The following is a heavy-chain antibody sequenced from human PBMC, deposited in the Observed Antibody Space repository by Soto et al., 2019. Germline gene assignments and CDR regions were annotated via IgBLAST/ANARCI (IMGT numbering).Heavy chain of an antibody. CDR2: INHSGST. V-gene: IGHV4-34*01. J-gene: IGHJ6*02. CDR1: GGSFSGYY. D-gene: IGHD2-2*01. CDR3: ARAPGFCSSTSCSLYYYYGMDV. Sequence: QVQLQQWGAGLLKPSETLSLTCAVYGGSFSGYYWSWIRQPPGKGLEWIGEINHSGSTNYNPSHKSRVTISVDTSKNQFSLKLSSVTAADTAVYYCARAPGFCSSTSCSLYYYYGMDVWGQGTTVTVSS.